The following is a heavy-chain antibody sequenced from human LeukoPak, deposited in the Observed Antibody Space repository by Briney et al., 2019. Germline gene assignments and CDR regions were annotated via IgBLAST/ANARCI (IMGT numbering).Heavy chain of an antibody. CDR2: INPNSGDT. Sequence: ASVKVSCXASGYTFIDYYIHWVRQAPGQGLEWMGWINPNSGDTNYAQKFQGRVTMTRDTSISTAYMELSRLRSDDTAVYYCASISHVWSGYYTENFDYWGQGTLVTVSS. V-gene: IGHV1-2*02. D-gene: IGHD3-3*02. CDR3: ASISHVWSGYYTENFDY. J-gene: IGHJ4*02. CDR1: GYTFIDYY.